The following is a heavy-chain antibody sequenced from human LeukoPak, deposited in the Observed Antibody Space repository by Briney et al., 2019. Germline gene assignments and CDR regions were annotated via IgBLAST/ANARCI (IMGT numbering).Heavy chain of an antibody. CDR3: AKDRFSSGWYPPLYFDS. D-gene: IGHD6-19*01. CDR1: GFTFSGYA. V-gene: IGHV3-23*01. CDR2: ISGSGGST. Sequence: GGSLRLSCAASGFTFSGYAMNWVRQAPGKGLEWVSGISGSGGSTYYADSVKGRFTISRDNSINALYLHMNSLRAEDTAVYYCAKDRFSSGWYPPLYFDSWGRGTLVSVSS. J-gene: IGHJ4*02.